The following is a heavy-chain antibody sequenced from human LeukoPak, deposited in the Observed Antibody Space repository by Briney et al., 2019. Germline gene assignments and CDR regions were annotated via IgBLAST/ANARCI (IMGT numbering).Heavy chain of an antibody. J-gene: IGHJ4*02. Sequence: GGSLRLSCAASGFTFSRYWMSWVRQAPGKGLEWVANIKQDGSEKYYVDSVKGRFTISRDNAKNSLYLQMNSLRAEDTAVYYCARPYYDSSGSHFDYWGQGTLVTVSS. V-gene: IGHV3-7*01. CDR2: IKQDGSEK. D-gene: IGHD3-22*01. CDR1: GFTFSRYW. CDR3: ARPYYDSSGSHFDY.